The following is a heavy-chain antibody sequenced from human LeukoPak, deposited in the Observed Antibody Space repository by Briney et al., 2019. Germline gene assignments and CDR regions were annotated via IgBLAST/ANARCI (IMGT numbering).Heavy chain of an antibody. V-gene: IGHV4-4*07. CDR1: GGSISSYY. CDR3: ARDVPGGGYQYYFDY. Sequence: SETLSLTCTVSGGSISSYYWSWIRQPARKGLEWIGRIYTSGSTNYNPSLKSRVTMSVDTSKNQFSLKLSSVTAADTAVYYCARDVPGGGYQYYFDYWGQGTLVTVSS. J-gene: IGHJ4*02. D-gene: IGHD5-12*01. CDR2: IYTSGST.